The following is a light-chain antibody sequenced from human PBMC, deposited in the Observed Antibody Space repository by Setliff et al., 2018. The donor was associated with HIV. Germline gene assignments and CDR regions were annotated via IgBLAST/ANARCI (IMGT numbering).Light chain of an antibody. J-gene: IGLJ3*02. CDR2: DVS. Sequence: QSALTQPASVSGSPGQSNAISCTGTSTDVGTYNYVSWYQQHPGKAPKLMIYDVSNRPSGVSDRFSGSKSGNTASLTISGLQAEDESDYYCSSYTSSSAVVFGGGTKVTV. CDR1: STDVGTYNY. V-gene: IGLV2-14*03. CDR3: SSYTSSSAVV.